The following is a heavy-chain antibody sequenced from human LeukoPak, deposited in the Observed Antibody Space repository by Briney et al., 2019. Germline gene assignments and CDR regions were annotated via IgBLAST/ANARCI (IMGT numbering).Heavy chain of an antibody. CDR3: ARMYSSGRLYFDY. V-gene: IGHV1-2*02. D-gene: IGHD6-19*01. Sequence: ASVKVSCKASGYTFTGYYMHWVRQAPGQGLEWMGWINPNSGGTNYAQKFQGRVTMTRDTSISTAYMELSRLRSDDTAVYYCARMYSSGRLYFDYWGQGTLVTVSS. J-gene: IGHJ4*02. CDR2: INPNSGGT. CDR1: GYTFTGYY.